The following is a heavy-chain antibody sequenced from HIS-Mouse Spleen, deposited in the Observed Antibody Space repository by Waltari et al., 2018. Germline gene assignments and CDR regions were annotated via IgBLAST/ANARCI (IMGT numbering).Heavy chain of an antibody. CDR2: IIPILGIA. CDR3: ARDQMETGDPDY. CDR1: GGTVSSYA. J-gene: IGHJ4*02. Sequence: QVQLVQSGAEVKRPGSSVKVSCRASGGTVSSYAISWVRQAPGQGLEWMGRIIPILGIANYAQKFQGRVTITADKSTSTAYMELSSLRSEDTAVYYCARDQMETGDPDYWGQGTLVTVSS. D-gene: IGHD7-27*01. V-gene: IGHV1-69*04.